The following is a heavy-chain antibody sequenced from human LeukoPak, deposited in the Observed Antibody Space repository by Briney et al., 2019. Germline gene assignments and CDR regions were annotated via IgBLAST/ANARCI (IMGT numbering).Heavy chain of an antibody. D-gene: IGHD2-2*01. CDR2: INPSGGST. CDR1: GYTFTSYY. Sequence: ASVKVSCKASGYTFTSYYMHWVRQAPGQGLERMGIINPSGGSTSYAQKFQGRVTMTRDMSTSTVYMELSSLRSEDTAVYYCARDHGSCSSTSCYRPHNWFDPWGQGTLVTVSS. V-gene: IGHV1-46*01. CDR3: ARDHGSCSSTSCYRPHNWFDP. J-gene: IGHJ5*02.